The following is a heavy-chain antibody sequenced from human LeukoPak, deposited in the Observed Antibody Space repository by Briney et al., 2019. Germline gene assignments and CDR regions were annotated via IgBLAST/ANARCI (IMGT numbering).Heavy chain of an antibody. CDR1: GGSISSSSYY. CDR3: ARVSPSGVWDV. Sequence: PSESLSLTCTVSGGSISSSSYYWSWLRQPAGKGLEWIGRIYTSGSTNYNPSLNSRVTISIDTSKNQFSLSLSSVTAADTAVYYCARVSPSGVWDVWGQGTTVTVSS. V-gene: IGHV4-61*02. J-gene: IGHJ6*02. D-gene: IGHD3-10*01. CDR2: IYTSGST.